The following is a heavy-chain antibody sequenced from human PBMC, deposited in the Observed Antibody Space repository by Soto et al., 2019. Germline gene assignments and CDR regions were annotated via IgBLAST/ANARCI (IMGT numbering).Heavy chain of an antibody. V-gene: IGHV3-30*18. Sequence: QVQLVQSGGGVVQPGRSLRLYCAGSGFTFSSYGIHWVRQAPGKGLEWVALLSYDGGNEKYTESVKNRFTISRDDSHNVAYLQMSSLRTEDTAMYYCAKDRYSGTYPTDFDYWCQGSLVTVSS. CDR3: AKDRYSGTYPTDFDY. CDR2: LSYDGGNE. CDR1: GFTFSSYG. D-gene: IGHD1-26*01. J-gene: IGHJ4*02.